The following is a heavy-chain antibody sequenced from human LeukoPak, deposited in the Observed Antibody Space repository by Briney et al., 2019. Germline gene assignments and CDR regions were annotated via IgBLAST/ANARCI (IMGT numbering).Heavy chain of an antibody. J-gene: IGHJ6*03. CDR1: GGSYSGYY. CDR3: ARVLVREWPYYHYYMDV. Sequence: SETLSLTCAVYGGSYSGYYWSWIRQPPGKGLEWIGEINHSGSTNYNPSLKSRVTILVDTSKNQFSLKLSSVTAADTAVYYCARVLVREWPYYHYYMDVWGKGTTVTVSS. D-gene: IGHD3-3*01. CDR2: INHSGST. V-gene: IGHV4-34*01.